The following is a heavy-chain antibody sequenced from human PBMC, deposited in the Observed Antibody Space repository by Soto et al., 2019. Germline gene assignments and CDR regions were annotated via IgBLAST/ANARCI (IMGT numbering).Heavy chain of an antibody. D-gene: IGHD6-19*01. CDR2: IWYDGSNK. CDR1: GFTFSSHG. J-gene: IGHJ4*02. Sequence: GGSLRLSCAASGFTFSSHGMHWVRQAPGKGLEWVAVIWYDGSNKYYADSVRGRFTISRDNSKNTLYLQMNSLRAEDTAVYYCARDRSGWSLAYWGQGTLVTVSS. CDR3: ARDRSGWSLAY. V-gene: IGHV3-33*01.